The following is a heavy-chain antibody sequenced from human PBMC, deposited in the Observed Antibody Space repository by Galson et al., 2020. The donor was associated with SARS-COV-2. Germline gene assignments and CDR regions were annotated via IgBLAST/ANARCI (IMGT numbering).Heavy chain of an antibody. J-gene: IGHJ3*01. CDR2: IYWADDE. V-gene: IGHV2-5*02. D-gene: IGHD3-16*01. Sequence: SGPTLVKPTQTLTLTCTFSGFSLSTSGVSVGWIRQPPGKALEWLALIYWADDERYSPSLKSRVTITKDTSKNQVVLTMTNVDPVDTATYFCARRGAWDSFDVWGQGTMVTVSS. CDR1: GFSLSTSGVS. CDR3: ARRGAWDSFDV.